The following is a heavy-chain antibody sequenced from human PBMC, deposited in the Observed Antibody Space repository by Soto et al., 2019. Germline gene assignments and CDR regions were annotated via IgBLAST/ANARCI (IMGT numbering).Heavy chain of an antibody. D-gene: IGHD6-6*01. CDR3: ARGSVAARLAYFDY. Sequence: PSETLSLTCTVSGGSISSYYWSWIRQPPGKGLEWIGYIYYGGSTNYNPSLKSRVTISVDTSKNQFSLKLSSVTAADTAVYYCARGSVAARLAYFDYWGQGTLVTVSS. CDR2: IYYGGST. CDR1: GGSISSYY. V-gene: IGHV4-59*01. J-gene: IGHJ4*02.